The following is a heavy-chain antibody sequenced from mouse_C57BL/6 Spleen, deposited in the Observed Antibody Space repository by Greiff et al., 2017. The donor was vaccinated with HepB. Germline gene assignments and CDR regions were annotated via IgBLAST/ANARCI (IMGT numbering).Heavy chain of an antibody. CDR1: GFTFSSYG. J-gene: IGHJ1*03. Sequence: EVKVVESGGDLVKPGGSLKLSCAASGFTFSSYGMSWVRQTPDKRLEWVATISSGGSYTYYPDSVKGRFTISRDNAKNTLYLQMSSLKSEDTAMYYCARQGTGTDWYFDVWGTGTTVTVSS. D-gene: IGHD4-1*01. CDR3: ARQGTGTDWYFDV. CDR2: ISSGGSYT. V-gene: IGHV5-6*01.